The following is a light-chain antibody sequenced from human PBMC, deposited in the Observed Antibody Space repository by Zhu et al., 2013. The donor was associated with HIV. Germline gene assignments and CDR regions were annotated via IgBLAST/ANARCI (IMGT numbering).Light chain of an antibody. CDR1: SSDIGTYNF. V-gene: IGLV2-14*02. CDR3: QAWDSRTAV. CDR2: EVN. Sequence: QSALTQPASVSGSPGQSITISCTGTSSDIGTYNFVSWYRQRPGKAPQLFIYEVNKRPSGISNRFSGSNSGNTATLTISGTQAMDEADYYCQAWDSRTAVFGGGTKLTVL. J-gene: IGLJ2*01.